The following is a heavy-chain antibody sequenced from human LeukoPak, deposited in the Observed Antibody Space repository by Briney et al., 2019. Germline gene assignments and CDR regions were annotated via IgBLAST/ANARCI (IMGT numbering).Heavy chain of an antibody. D-gene: IGHD4-17*01. CDR1: GFTFSSYA. J-gene: IGHJ6*02. CDR2: ISGSGGST. CDR3: AKVLSTTVTTGYGMDV. V-gene: IGHV3-23*01. Sequence: GGSLRLSCAASGFTFSSYAMSWVRQAPGKGLEWVSAISGSGGSTYYADSVKGRFTISRDNSKNTLYLQMNSLRVEDTAVYYCAKVLSTTVTTGYGMDVWGQGTTVTVSS.